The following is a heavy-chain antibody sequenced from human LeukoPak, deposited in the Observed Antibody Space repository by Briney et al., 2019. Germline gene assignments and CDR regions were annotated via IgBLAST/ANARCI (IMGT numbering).Heavy chain of an antibody. D-gene: IGHD3-3*01. CDR3: VKAQYDFWSGLDY. J-gene: IGHJ4*02. CDR2: ISGNGGST. Sequence: PGGSLRLSCSASGFTFSRYPMHWVRQAPGKGLEYVSAISGNGGSTYYADSVKGRFTISSDNSKNTLYLQMSSLRTEDTAIYYCVKAQYDFWSGLDYWGQGTLVTVSS. V-gene: IGHV3-64D*09. CDR1: GFTFSRYP.